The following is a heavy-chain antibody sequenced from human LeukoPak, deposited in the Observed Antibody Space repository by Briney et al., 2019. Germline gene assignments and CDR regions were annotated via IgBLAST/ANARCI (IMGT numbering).Heavy chain of an antibody. CDR1: GYTFTSYG. J-gene: IGHJ5*02. V-gene: IGHV1-3*01. Sequence: GASVKVSCKASGYTFTSYGISWVRQAPGQRLEWMGWINVGNGNTQYSQKFQGRLTITRDTSASTAYMELSSLRSEDTAMYYCARDGRWVGYCSGGSCYNWFDPWGQGTLVTVSS. CDR2: INVGNGNT. D-gene: IGHD2-15*01. CDR3: ARDGRWVGYCSGGSCYNWFDP.